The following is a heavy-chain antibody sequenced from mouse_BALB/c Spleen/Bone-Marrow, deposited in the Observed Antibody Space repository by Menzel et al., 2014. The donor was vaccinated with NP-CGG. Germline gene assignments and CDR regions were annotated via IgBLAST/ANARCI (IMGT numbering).Heavy chain of an antibody. D-gene: IGHD2-1*01. Sequence: VQLQQSGPELVKPGASVRISCKASGYTFTSYYIHWVKQRPGQGLEWIGWIYPGNVNTKYNEKFKGKATLTADKSSSTAYMQLSSLTSEDSAVYFCAREGNPYAMDYWDQGTSVTVSS. CDR1: GYTFTSYY. V-gene: IGHV1S56*01. CDR2: IYPGNVNT. J-gene: IGHJ4*01. CDR3: AREGNPYAMDY.